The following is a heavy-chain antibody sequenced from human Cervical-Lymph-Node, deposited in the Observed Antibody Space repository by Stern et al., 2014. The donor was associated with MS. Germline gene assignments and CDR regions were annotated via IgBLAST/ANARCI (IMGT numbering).Heavy chain of an antibody. Sequence: QVQLQESGPGLVKPSGTLSLTCAVSGASVISGNWWTWVRQPPGRTLQRIGEIYHREGANYNPSLKSRVTISIDKSTNHFSLKMTSMTAADTAVYYCARVVAGCSRTSCFQDLWGQGTLVTVSS. J-gene: IGHJ5*02. CDR3: ARVVAGCSRTSCFQDL. CDR2: IYHREGA. D-gene: IGHD2-2*01. CDR1: GASVISGNW. V-gene: IGHV4-4*02.